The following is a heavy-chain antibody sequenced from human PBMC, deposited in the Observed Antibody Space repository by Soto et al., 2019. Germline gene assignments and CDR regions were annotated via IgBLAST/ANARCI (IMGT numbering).Heavy chain of an antibody. CDR2: IYYTGKT. Sequence: SETLSLTCSVSGDYIHVGGYYWTWIRQGPGKGLEWMGYIYYTGKTYYNPSLESRLTMSVDRSKNQFSLRLTSVTAADTAVYFCGRDRTSIDNCIDPWGQGTLVTVSS. V-gene: IGHV4-30-4*01. J-gene: IGHJ5*02. CDR1: GDYIHVGGYY. D-gene: IGHD2-2*01. CDR3: GRDRTSIDNCIDP.